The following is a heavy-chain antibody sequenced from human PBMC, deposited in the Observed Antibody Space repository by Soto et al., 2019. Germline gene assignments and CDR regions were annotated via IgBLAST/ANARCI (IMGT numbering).Heavy chain of an antibody. D-gene: IGHD1-26*01. J-gene: IGHJ4*02. CDR2: ISGSGGST. CDR3: AKGSIVGATTGIDY. Sequence: GGALRLSCAASGFTFSSYAMSWVRQAPGKGLEWVSAISGSGGSTYYADSVKGRFTISRDNSKNTLYLQMNSLRAEDTAVYYCAKGSIVGATTGIDYWGQGTLVTVSS. CDR1: GFTFSSYA. V-gene: IGHV3-23*01.